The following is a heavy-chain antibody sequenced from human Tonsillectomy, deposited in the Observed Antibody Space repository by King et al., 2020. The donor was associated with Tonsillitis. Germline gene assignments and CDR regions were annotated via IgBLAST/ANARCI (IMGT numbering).Heavy chain of an antibody. CDR2: ISGSGGST. J-gene: IGHJ4*02. CDR3: AKERAVRYGSGSRFDY. Sequence: VQLVQSGGGLVQPGGSLRLSCAASGFTFSSYAMSWVRQAPGKGLEWVSAISGSGGSTYYADSMKGRFTISRDNSKNTLYLQMNSLRAEDTAVYYCAKERAVRYGSGSRFDYWGQGTMVTVSS. D-gene: IGHD3-10*01. V-gene: IGHV3-23*04. CDR1: GFTFSSYA.